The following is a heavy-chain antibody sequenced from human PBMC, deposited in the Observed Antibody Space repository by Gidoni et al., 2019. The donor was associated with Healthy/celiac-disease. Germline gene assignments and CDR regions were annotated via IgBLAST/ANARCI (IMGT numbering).Heavy chain of an antibody. CDR2: ISGSGGST. Sequence: EWVSAISGSGGSTYYADSVKGRFTISRDNSKNTLYLQMNSLRAEDTAVYYCAKDYASYSSSEYYWGQGTLVTVSS. J-gene: IGHJ4*02. CDR3: AKDYASYSSSEYY. V-gene: IGHV3-23*01. D-gene: IGHD6-6*01.